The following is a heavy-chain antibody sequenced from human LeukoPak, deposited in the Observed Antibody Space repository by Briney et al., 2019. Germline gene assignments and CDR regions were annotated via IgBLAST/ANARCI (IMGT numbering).Heavy chain of an antibody. D-gene: IGHD6-19*01. CDR3: AKDRGTGWYNTFDY. CDR1: GFTFSSYG. J-gene: IGHJ4*02. V-gene: IGHV3-30*18. Sequence: GSLRLSCAASGFTFSSYGMHWVRQAPGKGLEWVAVISYDGSNQYYADSVKGRFTISRDNSKNTLYLQMNSLRGEDTAVYYCAKDRGTGWYNTFDYWGQGTLVTVSS. CDR2: ISYDGSNQ.